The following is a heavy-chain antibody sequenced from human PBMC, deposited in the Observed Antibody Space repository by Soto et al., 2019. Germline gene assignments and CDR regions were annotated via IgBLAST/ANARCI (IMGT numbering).Heavy chain of an antibody. Sequence: GGSLRLSCAASGFTVSSNYMSWVRQAPGKGLEWVSVIYSGGSTYYADSVKGRFTISRDNSKNTLYLQMNSLRAEDTAVYYCAREAYCGGDCYRDYWGQGTLVTVSS. CDR1: GFTVSSNY. CDR2: IYSGGST. CDR3: AREAYCGGDCYRDY. D-gene: IGHD2-21*02. J-gene: IGHJ4*02. V-gene: IGHV3-53*01.